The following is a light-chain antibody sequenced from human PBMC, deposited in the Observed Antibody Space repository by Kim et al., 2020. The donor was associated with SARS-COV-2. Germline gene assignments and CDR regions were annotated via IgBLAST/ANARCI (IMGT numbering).Light chain of an antibody. CDR1: QDIRNY. CDR2: DAS. V-gene: IGKV1-33*01. Sequence: DIQMTQSPSSLSASVGDRVTITCQASQDIRNYLNWYQQKPGKAPKLLIYDASNLETGVPSRFSGSGSGTHFTFTISSLQLEDIATYYCQQYDNLPLFTFGPGTKVDIK. CDR3: QQYDNLPLFT. J-gene: IGKJ3*01.